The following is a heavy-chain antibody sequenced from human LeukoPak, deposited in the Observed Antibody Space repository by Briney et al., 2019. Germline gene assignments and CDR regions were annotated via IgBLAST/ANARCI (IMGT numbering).Heavy chain of an antibody. CDR3: AKVPLGGSYIWFDP. Sequence: GGSLRLSCAASGFTFSSYGMHWVRQAPGKGLEWVAVISYDGSNKYYADSVKGRFTISRDSSKNTLYLQMNSLRAEDTAVYYCAKVPLGGSYIWFDPWGQGTLVTVSS. CDR1: GFTFSSYG. CDR2: ISYDGSNK. J-gene: IGHJ5*02. D-gene: IGHD1-26*01. V-gene: IGHV3-30*18.